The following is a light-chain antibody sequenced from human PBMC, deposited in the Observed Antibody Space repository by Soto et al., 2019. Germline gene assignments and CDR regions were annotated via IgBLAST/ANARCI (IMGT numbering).Light chain of an antibody. CDR3: QQYNNWPRT. CDR2: KAS. J-gene: IGKJ1*01. CDR1: QTISIW. Sequence: ESQLTQSLSTLSGSVGDRGTITCRASQTISIWLAWYQQKPGKAPKLLIYKASTLKSGVPSRFSGSGSGTEFTLTISSLQSEDFAVYYCQQYNNWPRTFGQGTKVDIK. V-gene: IGKV1-5*03.